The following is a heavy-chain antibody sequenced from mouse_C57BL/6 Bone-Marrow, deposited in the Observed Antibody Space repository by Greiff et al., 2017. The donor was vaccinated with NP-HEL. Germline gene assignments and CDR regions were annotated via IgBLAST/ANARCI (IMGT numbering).Heavy chain of an antibody. CDR3: ATSTMVTTRGFDY. V-gene: IGHV1-64*01. D-gene: IGHD2-2*01. CDR1: GYTFTSYW. J-gene: IGHJ2*01. Sequence: QVQLQQPGAELVKPGASVKLSCKASGYTFTSYWMHWVKQRPGQGLEWIGMIHPNSGSTNYNEKFKSKATLTVDKSSSTAYMQLSSLTSEDSAVYYCATSTMVTTRGFDYWGQGTTLTVSS. CDR2: IHPNSGST.